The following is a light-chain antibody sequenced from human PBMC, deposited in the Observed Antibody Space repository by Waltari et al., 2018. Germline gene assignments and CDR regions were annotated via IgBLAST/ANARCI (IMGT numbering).Light chain of an antibody. J-gene: IGLJ2*01. CDR2: SNN. V-gene: IGLV1-44*01. Sequence: QSVLTQPPSASGTPGQRVTISCSGSSSNIGSNTVNWYQQLPGTAPQLLSYSNNQRPAGVPDRFSGSKSGTAASLAISGLQSEDEADYYCAAWDDSLNGPVVFGGGTKLTVL. CDR1: SSNIGSNT. CDR3: AAWDDSLNGPVV.